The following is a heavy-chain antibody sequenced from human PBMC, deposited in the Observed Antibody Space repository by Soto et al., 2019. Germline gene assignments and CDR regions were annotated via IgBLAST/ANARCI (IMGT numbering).Heavy chain of an antibody. V-gene: IGHV4-39*01. Sequence: SQALSLTWSVSGGMVRNSRYFWCWIRQQPGKGLEWIGSKYYSTGKTYYNPSLKNRVSISLDTSKNQFSLRLTSVTASLTAVYYFGRFPFFNLIRPSSYHMPVSDKAPTVTVS. CDR3: GRFPFFNLIRPSSYHMPV. CDR2: KYYSTGKT. D-gene: IGHD1-20*01. J-gene: IGHJ6*03. CDR1: GGMVRNSRYF.